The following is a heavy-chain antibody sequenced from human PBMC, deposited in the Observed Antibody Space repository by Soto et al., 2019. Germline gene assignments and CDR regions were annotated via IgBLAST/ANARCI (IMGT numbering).Heavy chain of an antibody. CDR3: TTGFHRSHDFWSGPIGARYYGMDV. CDR1: GFTFSNAW. D-gene: IGHD3-3*01. V-gene: IGHV3-15*07. Sequence: PGGSLRLSCAASGFTFSNAWMNWVRQAPGKGLERVGRIKSKTDGGTTDYAAPVKGRFTISRDDSKNTLYLQMNSLKTEDTAVYYCTTGFHRSHDFWSGPIGARYYGMDVWGQGTTVTVSS. CDR2: IKSKTDGGTT. J-gene: IGHJ6*02.